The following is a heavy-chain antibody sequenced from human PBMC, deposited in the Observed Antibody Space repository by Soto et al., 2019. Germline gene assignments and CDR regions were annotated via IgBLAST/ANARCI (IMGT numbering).Heavy chain of an antibody. V-gene: IGHV1-69*06. J-gene: IGHJ5*02. CDR1: GGTFSSCA. CDR2: IIPIFGTA. Sequence: GASVKVSCKASGGTFSSCAISWVRQAPGQGLEWMGGIIPIFGTANYAQKFQGRVTITADKSTSTAYMELSSLRSEDTAVYYCSRGTTRTGTGNWFDPWGQGTLVTVS. D-gene: IGHD1-1*01. CDR3: SRGTTRTGTGNWFDP.